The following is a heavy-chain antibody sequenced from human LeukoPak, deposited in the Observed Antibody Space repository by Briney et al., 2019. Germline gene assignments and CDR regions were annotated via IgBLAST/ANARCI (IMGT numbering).Heavy chain of an antibody. D-gene: IGHD4-17*01. CDR3: ARDYGDYDFAY. Sequence: SETLSLTCTVSGGSISSYYWSWIRQPPVKGQEWIGYIYYSGSTNYNPSLKSRVTISVDTSKNQFSLKLSSVTAADTAVYYCARDYGDYDFAYWGQGTLVTVSS. J-gene: IGHJ4*02. CDR2: IYYSGST. CDR1: GGSISSYY. V-gene: IGHV4-59*01.